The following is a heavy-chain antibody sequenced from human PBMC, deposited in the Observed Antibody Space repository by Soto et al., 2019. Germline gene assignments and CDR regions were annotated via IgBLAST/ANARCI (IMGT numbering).Heavy chain of an antibody. V-gene: IGHV1-18*01. CDR1: GYTFTSYG. D-gene: IGHD2-15*01. Sequence: ASVKVSCKASGYTFTSYGISWVRQAPGQGLGWMGWISAYNGNTNYAQKLQGRVTMTTDTSTSTAYMELRSLRSDDTAVYYCARDDCSGGSCYPYYYYGMDVWGQGTTVTVSS. J-gene: IGHJ6*02. CDR2: ISAYNGNT. CDR3: ARDDCSGGSCYPYYYYGMDV.